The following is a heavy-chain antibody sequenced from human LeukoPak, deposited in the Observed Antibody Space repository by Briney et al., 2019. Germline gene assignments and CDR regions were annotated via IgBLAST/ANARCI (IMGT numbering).Heavy chain of an antibody. J-gene: IGHJ4*02. CDR1: GFTVSSNY. D-gene: IGHD3-10*01. Sequence: PGGSLRLSCAASGFTVSSNYRSWVRQAPGKGLEWVSVIYSGGSTYYADSVKGRFTISRDNSKNTLYLQMNSLRAEDTAVYYCARASSRGVRGVIAFDYWGQGTLVTVSS. CDR3: ARASSRGVRGVIAFDY. V-gene: IGHV3-53*01. CDR2: IYSGGST.